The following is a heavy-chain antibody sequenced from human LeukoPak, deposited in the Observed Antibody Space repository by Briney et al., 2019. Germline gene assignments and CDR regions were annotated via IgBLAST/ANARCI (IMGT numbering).Heavy chain of an antibody. V-gene: IGHV4-4*07. D-gene: IGHD3-9*01. CDR2: IYTSGST. J-gene: IGHJ6*02. CDR1: GGSISSYY. CDR3: ARDLHILTGYYRGGYYYYGVDV. Sequence: PSETLSLTCTVSGGSISSYYWSWIRQPAGKGLEWIGRIYTSGSTNYNPSLKSRVTMSVDTSKNQFSLKLSSVTAADTAVYYCARDLHILTGYYRGGYYYYGVDVWGQGTTVTVSS.